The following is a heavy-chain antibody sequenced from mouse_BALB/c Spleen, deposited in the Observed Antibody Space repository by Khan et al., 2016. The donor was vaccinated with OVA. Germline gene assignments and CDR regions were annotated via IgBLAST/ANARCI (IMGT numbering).Heavy chain of an antibody. J-gene: IGHJ2*01. CDR2: INPTSGYT. CDR1: GYTFSSYW. V-gene: IGHV1-7*01. Sequence: VQLQQSGAEQAQPGASVKMSCKTSGYTFSSYWMHWVKQRPGQGLEWIGYINPTSGYTEYNEKFKDKSTLSADNSSSTAYMQLTSLTSADSAVLYCARDRIDYWGQGTTLTVSS. CDR3: ARDRIDY.